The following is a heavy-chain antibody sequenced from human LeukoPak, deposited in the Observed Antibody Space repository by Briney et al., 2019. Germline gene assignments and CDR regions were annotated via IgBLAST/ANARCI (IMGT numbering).Heavy chain of an antibody. Sequence: QPGGSLKLSCAASGFTFSDSAMHWVRQASGKGLEWVGRIRNKAKSYATAYAESVKGRFTISRDDSKNTAYLQMNSLKTEDTAVYYCTHYYDSSGYYGAFDIWGQGTMVTVSS. V-gene: IGHV3-73*01. CDR2: IRNKAKSYAT. CDR3: THYYDSSGYYGAFDI. J-gene: IGHJ3*02. CDR1: GFTFSDSA. D-gene: IGHD3-22*01.